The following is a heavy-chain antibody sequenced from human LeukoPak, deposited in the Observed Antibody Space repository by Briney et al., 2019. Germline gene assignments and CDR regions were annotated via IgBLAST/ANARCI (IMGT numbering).Heavy chain of an antibody. CDR1: GFTVNNKY. V-gene: IGHV3-15*05. J-gene: IGHJ4*02. CDR2: IKSKSEGGTT. D-gene: IGHD3-10*01. Sequence: GGSLRLSCAASGFTVNNKYMTWVRQAPGKGLEWVGRIKSKSEGGTTDYAAPVKGRFTISRDDSKNTLFLQVNSLKIEDTAVYYCTTVTLRPVGLWGQGTLVTVSS. CDR3: TTVTLRPVGL.